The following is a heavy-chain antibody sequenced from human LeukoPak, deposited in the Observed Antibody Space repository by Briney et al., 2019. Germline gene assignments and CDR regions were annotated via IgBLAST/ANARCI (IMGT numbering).Heavy chain of an antibody. V-gene: IGHV4-39*01. CDR1: GGSIGSSSYY. J-gene: IGHJ4*02. D-gene: IGHD3-22*01. CDR2: IYNSGST. CDR3: ARHSSGYYYSPFDY. Sequence: SETLSLTCTVSGGSIGSSSYYWGWIRQPPGKGLEWIGSIYNSGSTYHNPSLKSRVTISIDTSKNQFSLNLRSVTAADSAVYYCARHSSGYYYSPFDYWGQGGLVTVSS.